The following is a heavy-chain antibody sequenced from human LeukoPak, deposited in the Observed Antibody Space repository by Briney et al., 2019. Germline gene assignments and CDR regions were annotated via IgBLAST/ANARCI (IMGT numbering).Heavy chain of an antibody. Sequence: GGSLRLSCAASGFTFSSYSMNWVRQAPGKGLEWVSYISSSSSTIYYADSVKGRFTISRDNAKNSLYLQMNSLRAEDTAVYYCARDAGYEDFFAFDIWGQGTMVTVSS. CDR1: GFTFSSYS. CDR2: ISSSSSTI. V-gene: IGHV3-48*01. CDR3: ARDAGYEDFFAFDI. D-gene: IGHD3-3*02. J-gene: IGHJ3*02.